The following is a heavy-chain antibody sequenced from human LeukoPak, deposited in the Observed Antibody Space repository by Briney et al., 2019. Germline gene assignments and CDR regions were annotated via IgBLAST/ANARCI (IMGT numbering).Heavy chain of an antibody. CDR1: GFTFSSYW. CDR2: INSDGSGT. V-gene: IGHV3-74*01. Sequence: GGSLRLSCAASGFTFSSYWMHWVRQAPGKGLVWISRINSDGSGTSYADSVKGRFTISRDNAKNTLYLQMNSLRAEDTAVYYCARADDGADSWVNYWGQGTLVTVSS. D-gene: IGHD4-23*01. CDR3: ARADDGADSWVNY. J-gene: IGHJ4*02.